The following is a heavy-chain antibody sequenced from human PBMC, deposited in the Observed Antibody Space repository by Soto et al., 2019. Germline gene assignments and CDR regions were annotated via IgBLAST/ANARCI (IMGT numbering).Heavy chain of an antibody. V-gene: IGHV3-30-3*01. CDR2: ISYDGSNK. Sequence: QVQLVESGGGEVQPGRSLRLSCAASGFTFSSYAMHWVRQAPGKGLEWVAVISYDGSNKYYADSVKGRFTISRDNSKNTLYLQMNSLRAEDTAVYYCARVGMPVEMATIEEQGRGLYGMDVWGQGTTVTVSS. D-gene: IGHD5-12*01. CDR3: ARVGMPVEMATIEEQGRGLYGMDV. CDR1: GFTFSSYA. J-gene: IGHJ6*02.